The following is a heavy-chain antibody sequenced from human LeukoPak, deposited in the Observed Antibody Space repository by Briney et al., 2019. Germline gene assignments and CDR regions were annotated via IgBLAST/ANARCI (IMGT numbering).Heavy chain of an antibody. CDR3: AKGPRDPTEFCSGGRCSPTYDV. Sequence: GGSLRLSWAASALFFSNFEMNWVRQAPGKGLEWVSYISSSGRTIYYAESMKGRFTMSRDNAKNSLYLQMSSLRAEDTAVYYCAKGPRDPTEFCSGGRCSPTYDVWGQGTLVTVSS. J-gene: IGHJ4*02. CDR1: ALFFSNFE. CDR2: ISSSGRTI. D-gene: IGHD2-15*01. V-gene: IGHV3-48*03.